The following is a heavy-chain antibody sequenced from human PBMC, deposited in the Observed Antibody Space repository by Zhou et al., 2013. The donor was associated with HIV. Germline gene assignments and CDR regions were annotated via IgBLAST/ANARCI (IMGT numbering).Heavy chain of an antibody. CDR1: GYTFITYG. Sequence: QVQLVQSGAEVKKPGASVKVSCKASGYTFITYGISWIRQAPGQGLEWMGWISAYNGNRDYAKKLQGRVTMTTDTSTSTAYMELRSLRSDDTAVYYCVRDSPGYNWNEASRRGSPDYWGQGTLVTVSS. CDR3: VRDSPGYNWNEASRRGSPDY. V-gene: IGHV1-18*01. CDR2: ISAYNGNR. J-gene: IGHJ4*02. D-gene: IGHD1-20*01.